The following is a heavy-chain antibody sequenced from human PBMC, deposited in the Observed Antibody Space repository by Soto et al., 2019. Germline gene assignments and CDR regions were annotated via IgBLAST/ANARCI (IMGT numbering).Heavy chain of an antibody. CDR3: ARGVGKKWELPDY. CDR1: GGCFSGYY. V-gene: IGHV4-34*01. CDR2: INHGGST. Sequence: SETLSLTCAVYGGCFSGYYWSWIRQPPGKGLEWIGEINHGGSTNYNPSLTSRVTISVDTSKNQFSLKLSSVTVADTAVYYCARGVGKKWELPDYWGPGILVTVSS. D-gene: IGHD1-26*01. J-gene: IGHJ4*02.